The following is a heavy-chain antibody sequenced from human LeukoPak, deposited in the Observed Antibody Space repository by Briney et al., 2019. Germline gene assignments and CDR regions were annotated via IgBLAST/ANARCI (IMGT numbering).Heavy chain of an antibody. V-gene: IGHV1-69*04. D-gene: IGHD2-15*01. J-gene: IGHJ3*02. CDR3: ARAPDCSGGSCYSYAFDI. Sequence: PVKVSRKASGGTFSSYAISWVRQAPGQGLEWMGRIIPILGIANYAQKFQGRVTITADKSTSTAYMELSSLRSEDTAVYYCARAPDCSGGSCYSYAFDIWGQGTMVTVSS. CDR2: IIPILGIA. CDR1: GGTFSSYA.